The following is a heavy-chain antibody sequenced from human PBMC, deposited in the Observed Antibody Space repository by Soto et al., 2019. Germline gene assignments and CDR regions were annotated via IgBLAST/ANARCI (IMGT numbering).Heavy chain of an antibody. CDR1: GYTFTSYG. V-gene: IGHV1-18*01. J-gene: IGHJ4*02. Sequence: GASVKVSCKASGYTFTSYGISWVRQAPGQGLEWMGWISAYNGNTNYAQKLQGRVTMTTDTSTSTAYMELRSLRSDDTAVYYCARDWSGYSYGNARYWGQGTLVTVSS. CDR2: ISAYNGNT. D-gene: IGHD5-18*01. CDR3: ARDWSGYSYGNARY.